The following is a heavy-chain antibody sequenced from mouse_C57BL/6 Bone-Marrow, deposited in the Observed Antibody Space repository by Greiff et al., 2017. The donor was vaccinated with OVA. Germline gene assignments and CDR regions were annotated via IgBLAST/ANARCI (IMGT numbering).Heavy chain of an antibody. V-gene: IGHV1-82*01. CDR1: GYAFSSSW. Sequence: QVQLQQSGPELVKPGASVKISCKASGYAFSSSWMNWVKQRPGKGLEWIGRIYPGDGDTNYNGKFKGKATLTADKSSSTAYMQLSSLTSEDSAVYFCAPSYPRFADWGQGTLVTVSA. CDR2: IYPGDGDT. CDR3: APSYPRFAD. D-gene: IGHD6-1*01. J-gene: IGHJ3*01.